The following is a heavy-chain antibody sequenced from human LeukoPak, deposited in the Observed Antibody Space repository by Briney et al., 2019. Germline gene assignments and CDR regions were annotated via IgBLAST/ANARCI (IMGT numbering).Heavy chain of an antibody. J-gene: IGHJ4*02. V-gene: IGHV4-4*07. CDR3: TRESRVVIGDGYYLDS. Sequence: PSETLSLTCTVSDVTITNDYWTWIRQPAGKGLEWIGRLYIGRDTDYNPALRSRVTMSVDTSNSQFSLRLTSVTAADTATYYCTRESRVVIGDGYYLDSWGPGALITVSS. CDR1: DVTITNDY. CDR2: LYIGRDT. D-gene: IGHD2-21*01.